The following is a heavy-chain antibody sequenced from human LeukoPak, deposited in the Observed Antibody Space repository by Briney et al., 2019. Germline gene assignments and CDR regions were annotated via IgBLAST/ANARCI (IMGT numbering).Heavy chain of an antibody. CDR2: INSDGSST. D-gene: IGHD1/OR15-1a*01. CDR3: GKVANRAFDI. V-gene: IGHV3-74*01. CDR1: GFIFSHCW. J-gene: IGHJ3*02. Sequence: GGCQRLSYAASGFIFSHCWVQGVPDARGKGLVWVSRINSDGSSTRYADSVKGRFTISRDNITSKLYLQINSLRAKDTAVYSCGKVANRAFDIWGQGTMVTVSS.